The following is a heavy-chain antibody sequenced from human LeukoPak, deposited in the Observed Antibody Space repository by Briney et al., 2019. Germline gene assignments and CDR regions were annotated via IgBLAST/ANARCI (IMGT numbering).Heavy chain of an antibody. J-gene: IGHJ4*02. V-gene: IGHV1-2*02. CDR3: ARDTGAPYYFDY. Sequence: ASVKVSCKASGYTFTVYYMHWLRQAPGQGLEWMGWINPSNGGTHYAQKFQGRVTMTRDTSITTAYMELSRLTSDDTAVYFCARDTGAPYYFDYWGQGTLVTVSS. CDR1: GYTFTVYY. D-gene: IGHD1-14*01. CDR2: INPSNGGT.